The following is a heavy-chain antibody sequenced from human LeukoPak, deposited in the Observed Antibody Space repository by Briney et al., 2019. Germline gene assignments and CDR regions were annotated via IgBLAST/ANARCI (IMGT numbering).Heavy chain of an antibody. CDR2: IYSGGSP. CDR3: ARKLGTVDDY. CDR1: GLTVSTNY. V-gene: IGHV3-53*01. D-gene: IGHD7-27*01. J-gene: IGHJ4*02. Sequence: GGYLRLSCAASGLTVSTNYMSWVRQSPGKGLEWVSVIYSGGSPYYADSVKGRFTISRDNSKNTLYLQMNSLRVEDTAMYYCARKLGTVDDYWGQGTLVTVSS.